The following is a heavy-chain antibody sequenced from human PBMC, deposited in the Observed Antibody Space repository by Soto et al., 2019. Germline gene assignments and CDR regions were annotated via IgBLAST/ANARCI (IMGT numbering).Heavy chain of an antibody. CDR1: GYTFTSYD. D-gene: IGHD5-12*01. Sequence: QVQLVQSGAEVKKPGASVKVSCKASGYTFTSYDINWVRQATGQGLEWMGWMNPNSGNTGYAQKFQGRVTMTRNTSISTAYMELSSLRSEDTAVYYCARWSGYDRPSYYYGMDVWGQGTTVTVSS. CDR3: ARWSGYDRPSYYYGMDV. J-gene: IGHJ6*02. CDR2: MNPNSGNT. V-gene: IGHV1-8*01.